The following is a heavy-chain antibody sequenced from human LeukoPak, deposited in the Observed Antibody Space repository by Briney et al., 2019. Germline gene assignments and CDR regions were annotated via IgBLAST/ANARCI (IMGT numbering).Heavy chain of an antibody. V-gene: IGHV1-46*01. D-gene: IGHD6-19*01. CDR3: ARDSGSGWTGEYFQH. CDR2: INPSGGST. J-gene: IGHJ1*01. Sequence: ASVKVSCKASGYTFTSYYMHWVRQAPGQGLEWMGIINPSGGSTSYAQKFQGRVTMTTDTSTSTAYMELRGLRSDDTAVYYCARDSGSGWTGEYFQHWGQGTLVTVSS. CDR1: GYTFTSYY.